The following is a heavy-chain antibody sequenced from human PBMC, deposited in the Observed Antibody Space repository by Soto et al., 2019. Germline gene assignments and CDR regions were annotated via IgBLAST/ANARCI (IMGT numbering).Heavy chain of an antibody. J-gene: IGHJ5*02. D-gene: IGHD5-12*01. CDR2: ISGSGGST. CDR1: GFTFSRYA. V-gene: IGHV3-23*01. CDR3: AKDPGYSGYHFNWFDP. Sequence: LXLLGAASGFTFSRYAMSWVHQAPGKGLEWVSAISGSGGSTYYADSVKGRFTISRDNSKNTLYLQMNSLRAEDTAVYYCAKDPGYSGYHFNWFDPWGQGTLVTVSS.